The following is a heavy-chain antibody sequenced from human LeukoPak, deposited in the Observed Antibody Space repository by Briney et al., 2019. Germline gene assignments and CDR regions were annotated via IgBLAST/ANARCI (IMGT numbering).Heavy chain of an antibody. D-gene: IGHD3-10*02. CDR1: GFSFSSYW. V-gene: IGHV3-30*18. CDR2: ISYDGSNK. Sequence: GGSLRLSCAASGFSFSSYWMTWVRQAPGKGLEWVAVISYDGSNKYYADSVKGRFTISRDNAKNSLYLQMNSLRAEDTAVYYCAELGITMIGGVWGKGTTVTISS. CDR3: AELGITMIGGV. J-gene: IGHJ6*04.